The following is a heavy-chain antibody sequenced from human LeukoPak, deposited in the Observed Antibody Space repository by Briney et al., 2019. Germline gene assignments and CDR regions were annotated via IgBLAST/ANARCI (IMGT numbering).Heavy chain of an antibody. CDR3: ARDLTTVSWFDP. V-gene: IGHV1-3*01. CDR1: GYTFTSYA. CDR2: INAGNGNT. D-gene: IGHD4-11*01. Sequence: ASVKVSCKASGYTFTSYAMHWVRQAPGQRLEWMGWINAGNGNTKYSQKFQGRVTITRDTSASTAYMGLSSLRSEDTAVYYCARDLTTVSWFDPWGQGTLVTVSS. J-gene: IGHJ5*02.